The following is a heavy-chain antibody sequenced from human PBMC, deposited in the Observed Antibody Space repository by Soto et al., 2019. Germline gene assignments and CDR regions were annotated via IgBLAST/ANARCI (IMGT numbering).Heavy chain of an antibody. Sequence: SETLSLTCTVSGGSISSGGYYWSWIRQHPGKGLEWIGYIYYSGSTYYNPSLKSRVTISVDTSKNQFSLKLSSVTAADTAVYYCARGGLWYLDYWGQGTLVTVSS. CDR3: ARGGLWYLDY. V-gene: IGHV4-31*03. CDR1: GGSISSGGYY. CDR2: IYYSGST. J-gene: IGHJ4*02.